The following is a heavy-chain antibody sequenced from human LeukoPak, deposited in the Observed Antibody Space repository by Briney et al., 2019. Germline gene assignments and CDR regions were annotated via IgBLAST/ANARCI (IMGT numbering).Heavy chain of an antibody. Sequence: GGSLRLSCAASGFTFSSYAMSWVRQAPGKGLEWVSAISGSGGSTYYADSVKGRFTISRDNAKNSLYLQMNSLRAEDTAVYYCAHEYSSSWSYAFDIWGQGTMVTVSS. CDR2: ISGSGGST. V-gene: IGHV3-23*01. J-gene: IGHJ3*02. CDR1: GFTFSSYA. D-gene: IGHD6-13*01. CDR3: AHEYSSSWSYAFDI.